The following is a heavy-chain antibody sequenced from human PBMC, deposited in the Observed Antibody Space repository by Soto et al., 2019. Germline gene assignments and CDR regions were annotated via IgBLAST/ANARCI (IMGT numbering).Heavy chain of an antibody. V-gene: IGHV4-31*11. D-gene: IGHD4-17*01. CDR2: IFYRGST. J-gene: IGHJ4*02. Sequence: QVQLQASGPGLVKPSQTLSLTCAVSGGSLSSGGYYWRWIRQHPGKGLEWIGYIFYRGSTYYNPSLKSRVTIAADTSKNQCSLKLSTVTAADTAVYYCARSAHGDYDYWGQGTLVTVSS. CDR3: ARSAHGDYDY. CDR1: GGSLSSGGYY.